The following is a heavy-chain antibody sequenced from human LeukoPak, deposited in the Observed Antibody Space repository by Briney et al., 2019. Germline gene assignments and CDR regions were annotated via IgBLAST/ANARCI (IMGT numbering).Heavy chain of an antibody. J-gene: IGHJ3*02. CDR3: AKAEYSGLNDAFDI. CDR1: GFTFDDYA. V-gene: IGHV3-9*01. Sequence: AGGSLRLSCAASGFTFDDYAMHWVRQAPGKGLEWVSGISWNSGSIGYADSVKGRFTISRDNAKNSLYLQMNSLRAEDTALYYCAKAEYSGLNDAFDIWGQGTMVTVSS. CDR2: ISWNSGSI. D-gene: IGHD5-12*01.